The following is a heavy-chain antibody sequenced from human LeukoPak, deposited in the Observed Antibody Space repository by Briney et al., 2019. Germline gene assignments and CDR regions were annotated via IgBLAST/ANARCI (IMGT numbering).Heavy chain of an antibody. J-gene: IGHJ6*03. D-gene: IGHD1-20*01. CDR1: GGSISSYY. V-gene: IGHV4-4*07. CDR2: IYSSGST. Sequence: SETLSLTCTVSGGSISSYYWSWIRQPAGKGLEWIGRIYSSGSTNYNPSLKSRVTMSVDTSQNQFSLKVSSVTAADTAVYYCARGYNWASPTRNFYCMDVWGKGTTVTVSS. CDR3: ARGYNWASPTRNFYCMDV.